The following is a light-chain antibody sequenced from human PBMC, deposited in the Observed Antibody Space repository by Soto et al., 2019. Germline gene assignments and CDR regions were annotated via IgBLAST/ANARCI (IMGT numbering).Light chain of an antibody. Sequence: QSALTQPASVSGSTGQSITISCTGTSSDVGGYNYVSWYQQHPGKAPKLMIYDVSNRPSGVSNRFSGSTSGNTASLTISGLQAEDEADYYCSSYTSSSIVVFGGGTKLTVL. V-gene: IGLV2-14*01. CDR1: SSDVGGYNY. CDR3: SSYTSSSIVV. J-gene: IGLJ2*01. CDR2: DVS.